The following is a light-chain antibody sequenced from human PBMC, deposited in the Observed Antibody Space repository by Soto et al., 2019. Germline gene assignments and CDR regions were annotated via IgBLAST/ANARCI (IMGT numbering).Light chain of an antibody. CDR1: SNDIGGYNY. J-gene: IGLJ3*02. CDR3: SSYSTTTTPQWV. V-gene: IGLV2-14*01. CDR2: KVS. Sequence: QSALTQPASVSGSPGQSITIPCTGSSNDIGGYNYVSWYQQHTGRAPKLVIYKVSDRPSGVSTRFSASKSGNTASLTISGLEAEDEADYYCSSYSTTTTPQWVFGGGTQLTVL.